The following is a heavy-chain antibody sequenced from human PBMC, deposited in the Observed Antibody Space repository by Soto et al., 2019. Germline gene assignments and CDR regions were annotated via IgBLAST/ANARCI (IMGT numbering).Heavy chain of an antibody. CDR1: GFTFSHYV. V-gene: IGHV3-23*01. CDR3: AKVRASYLSASYFYYGLEV. CDR2: ISGSGSSV. D-gene: IGHD2-21*01. Sequence: SLRLSCAASGFTFSHYVLSWVRQAPGGGREWVSSISGSGSSVYLADSVRGRFAMSRDLSTNTVSLQMNSLTVEDTAIYYCAKVRASYLSASYFYYGLEVWGQGTTVTVSS. J-gene: IGHJ6*02.